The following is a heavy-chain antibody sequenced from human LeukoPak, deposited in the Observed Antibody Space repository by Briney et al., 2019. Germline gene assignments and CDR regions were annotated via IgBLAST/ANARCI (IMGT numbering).Heavy chain of an antibody. CDR1: GFTFSNYW. CDR2: IDQDGSTE. D-gene: IGHD3-10*01. V-gene: IGHV3-7*04. J-gene: IGHJ4*02. Sequence: GGSLRLSCAASGFTFSNYWMSWVRQSPGRGLEWVANIDQDGSTEYYVDSVGGRFTFSRDNAKNSVYLQIDSLRAEDTAVYYCARADNYGSILDYWGRGTLVTVSS. CDR3: ARADNYGSILDY.